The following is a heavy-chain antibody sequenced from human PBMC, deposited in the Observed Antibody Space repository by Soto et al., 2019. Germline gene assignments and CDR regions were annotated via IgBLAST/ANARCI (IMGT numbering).Heavy chain of an antibody. Sequence: QVQLVESGGGVVQPGRSLRLSCAASGFTFSSYGVHWVRQAPGKGLEWVAVISYDGSNKYYADSVKGRFTISRDNSKNTLYLQMNSLRAEDTAVYYCATFMYQLLDYWFDPWGQGTLVTVSS. V-gene: IGHV3-30*03. CDR1: GFTFSSYG. CDR2: ISYDGSNK. D-gene: IGHD2-2*01. J-gene: IGHJ5*02. CDR3: ATFMYQLLDYWFDP.